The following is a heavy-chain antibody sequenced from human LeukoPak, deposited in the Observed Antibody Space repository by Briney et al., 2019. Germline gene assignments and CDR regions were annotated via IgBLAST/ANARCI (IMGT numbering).Heavy chain of an antibody. CDR3: ARFRGRIAAAGRWVDY. J-gene: IGHJ4*02. D-gene: IGHD6-13*01. Sequence: PSETLSLTCAVYGGSFSGYYWSWIRQPPGKGLEWIGEINHSGSTNYNPSLKSRVTISVDTSKNQFSLKLSSVTAADTAVYYCARFRGRIAAAGRWVDYWGQGTLVTVSS. CDR2: INHSGST. CDR1: GGSFSGYY. V-gene: IGHV4-34*01.